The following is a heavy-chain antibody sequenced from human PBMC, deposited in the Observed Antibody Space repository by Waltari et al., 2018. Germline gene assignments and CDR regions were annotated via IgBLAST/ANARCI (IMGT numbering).Heavy chain of an antibody. Sequence: QVQLVQSGVEVKKPGASVKVSCKASGYTFTAYYMHWVRQAPGQGLEWMGWINPNSGGTNYAQKFQGRVTMTRDTSISTAYMELSRLRSDDTAVYYCARVYYGSGSYYNVDFQHWGQGTLVTVSS. J-gene: IGHJ1*01. CDR1: GYTFTAYY. CDR3: ARVYYGSGSYYNVDFQH. CDR2: INPNSGGT. D-gene: IGHD3-10*01. V-gene: IGHV1-2*02.